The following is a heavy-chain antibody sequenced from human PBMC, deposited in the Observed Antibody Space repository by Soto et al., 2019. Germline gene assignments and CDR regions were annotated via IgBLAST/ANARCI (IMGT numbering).Heavy chain of an antibody. Sequence: GESLKVSCKGSGYSFAGYWITWVRQKPGKGLEWMGRIDPSDSQTYYSPSFRGHVTISVTKSITAVFLQWSSLRASDTAMYYCARQIYDSDTGPNLQYYFASWGQGTPVIVSS. CDR3: ARQIYDSDTGPNLQYYFAS. CDR1: GYSFAGYW. J-gene: IGHJ4*02. V-gene: IGHV5-10-1*01. CDR2: IDPSDSQT. D-gene: IGHD3-22*01.